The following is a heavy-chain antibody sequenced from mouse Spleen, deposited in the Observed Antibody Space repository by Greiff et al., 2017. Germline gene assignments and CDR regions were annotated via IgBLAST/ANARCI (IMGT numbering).Heavy chain of an antibody. V-gene: IGHV1-39*01. J-gene: IGHJ1*03. CDR2: INPNYGTT. CDR1: GYSFTDYN. CDR3: ARKGYYGSSYYWYFDV. Sequence: SGPELVKPGASVKISCKASGYSFTDYNMNWVKQSNGKSLEWIGVINPNYGTTSYNQKFKGKATLTVDQSSSTAYMQLNSLTSEDSAVYYCARKGYYGSSYYWYFDVWGTGTTVTVSS. D-gene: IGHD1-1*01.